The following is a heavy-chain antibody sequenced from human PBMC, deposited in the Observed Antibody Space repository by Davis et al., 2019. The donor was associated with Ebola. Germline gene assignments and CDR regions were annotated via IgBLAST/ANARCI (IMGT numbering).Heavy chain of an antibody. Sequence: MPSETLSLTCTVSGGSISTSSYYWGWIRQPPGKGLEWIGRIYYSGKTYYNSSLKSRITISVDTSKNQFSLKLSSVTAADTAVYYCARQLYNRSSADWFDPWGQGTLVIVSS. CDR2: IYYSGKT. CDR1: GGSISTSSYY. J-gene: IGHJ5*02. CDR3: ARQLYNRSSADWFDP. V-gene: IGHV4-39*01. D-gene: IGHD6-6*01.